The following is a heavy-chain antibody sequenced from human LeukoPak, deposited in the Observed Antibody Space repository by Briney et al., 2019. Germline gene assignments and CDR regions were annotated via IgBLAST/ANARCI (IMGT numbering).Heavy chain of an antibody. J-gene: IGHJ4*02. CDR3: AREGLDRGYFDY. CDR1: GFTFGDYC. CDR2: ISSSGSTI. D-gene: IGHD1-14*01. V-gene: IGHV3-11*04. Sequence: GRSLRLSCAASGFTFGDYCMSWIRQAPGEGLEWVSYISSSGSTIYYADSVKGRFTISRHNAKNSLYLQMNSLRAEDTAVYYCAREGLDRGYFDYWGQGTLVTVSS.